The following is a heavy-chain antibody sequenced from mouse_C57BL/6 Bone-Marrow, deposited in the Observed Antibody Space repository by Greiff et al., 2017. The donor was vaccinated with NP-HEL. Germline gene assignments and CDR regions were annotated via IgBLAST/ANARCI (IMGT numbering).Heavy chain of an antibody. J-gene: IGHJ4*01. CDR2: IRSKSSNSAT. CDR1: GFTFNTYA. CDR3: VRNYYGSSYAMDY. V-gene: IGHV10-3*01. D-gene: IGHD1-1*01. Sequence: VQLKESGGGLVQPKGSLKLSCAASGFTFNTYAMHWVRQAPGKGLEWVARIRSKSSNSATYYADSVKDRFTISRDDSQSKLYLQMNNLKTEDTAMYYCVRNYYGSSYAMDYWGQGTSVTVSS.